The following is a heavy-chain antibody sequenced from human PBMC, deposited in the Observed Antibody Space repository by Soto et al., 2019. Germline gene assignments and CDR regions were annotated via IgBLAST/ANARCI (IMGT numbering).Heavy chain of an antibody. Sequence: VGSLRLSCAASGLTFSSYAMSWVRQAPGKGLEWVSHISNSGRSTKYADSVKGRFTISRDNSKNTLYLQMNSLRAEDTAIYYCAKDALAYYDFWSWGQGTLVTVSS. CDR1: GLTFSSYA. CDR2: ISNSGRST. CDR3: AKDALAYYDFWS. J-gene: IGHJ4*02. V-gene: IGHV3-23*01. D-gene: IGHD3-3*01.